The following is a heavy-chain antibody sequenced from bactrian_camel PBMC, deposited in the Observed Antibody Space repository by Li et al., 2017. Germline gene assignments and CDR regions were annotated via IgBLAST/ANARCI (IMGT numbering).Heavy chain of an antibody. CDR1: TYTTGPRA. CDR3: ALDPFPSLGTGAKSWLTGRYESNY. V-gene: IGHV3S53*01. Sequence: QVQLVESGGGSVEAGGSLKLSCAASTYTTGPRACMAWFRQAPGKERKGVAAIEWDGKTSYIDSVKGRFTISKDSAKNMLYLQMNSLKPEDTAKYFCALDPFPSLGTGAKSWLTGRYESNYWGQGTQVTVS. J-gene: IGHJ4*01. CDR2: IEWDGKT. D-gene: IGHD1*01.